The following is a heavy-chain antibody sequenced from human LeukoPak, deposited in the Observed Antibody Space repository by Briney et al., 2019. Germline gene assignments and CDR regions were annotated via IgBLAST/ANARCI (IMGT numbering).Heavy chain of an antibody. Sequence: GGSLRLSCAASGFTFSSYEMNWVRQAPGKGLEWVSYISSSGSTIYYADSVKGRFNMSRANAKNSMYLQMNSLRAEYTAVYYCARDYYDYDWGSYTRLDYWGQGTLVTVSS. CDR2: ISSSGSTI. D-gene: IGHD3-16*01. J-gene: IGHJ4*02. V-gene: IGHV3-48*03. CDR3: ARDYYDYDWGSYTRLDY. CDR1: GFTFSSYE.